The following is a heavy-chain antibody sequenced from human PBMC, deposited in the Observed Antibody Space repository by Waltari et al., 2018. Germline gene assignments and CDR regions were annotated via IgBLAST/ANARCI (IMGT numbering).Heavy chain of an antibody. V-gene: IGHV1-69*01. CDR1: GGTFSSYA. CDR2: NIRIFGTA. J-gene: IGHJ3*02. CDR3: ARVKLQRYCSSTSCYQGAFDI. Sequence: QVQLVQSGAEVKKPGSSVRVSCKASGGTFSSYAISWVRQAPGQGLEWMGGNIRIFGTANYAQKLQGRGTITADESTSTAYMELSSLRSEDTAVYYCARVKLQRYCSSTSCYQGAFDIWGQGTMVTVSS. D-gene: IGHD2-2*01.